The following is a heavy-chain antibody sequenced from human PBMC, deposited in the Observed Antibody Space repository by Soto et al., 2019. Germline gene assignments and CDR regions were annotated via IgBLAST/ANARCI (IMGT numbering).Heavy chain of an antibody. Sequence: VQLVQSGAEVKKPGSSVRVSCETSGDTFTSHTVNWLRQAPGQGVEWMGGIIPVFGSPNYAEKFQGRLTITADTSTNTAYMELRRLKSEDTAVYFCARDITGTNNWFDPWGQGTLVTVSS. J-gene: IGHJ5*02. CDR2: IIPVFGSP. V-gene: IGHV1-69*06. CDR3: ARDITGTNNWFDP. CDR1: GDTFTSHT. D-gene: IGHD1-7*01.